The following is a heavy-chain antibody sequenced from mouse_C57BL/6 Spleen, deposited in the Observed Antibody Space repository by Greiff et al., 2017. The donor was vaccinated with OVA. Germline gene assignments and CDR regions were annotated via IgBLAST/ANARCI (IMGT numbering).Heavy chain of an antibody. Sequence: VQLQQPGAELVMPGASVKLSCKASGYTFTSYWMHWVKQRPGQGLEWIGEIDPSDSYTNYNQKFKGKSTLTVDKSSSTAYMQLSSLTSEDSAVYYCARWGLGNYFDYWGQGTTLTVSS. V-gene: IGHV1-69*01. D-gene: IGHD3-3*01. CDR2: IDPSDSYT. CDR3: ARWGLGNYFDY. CDR1: GYTFTSYW. J-gene: IGHJ2*01.